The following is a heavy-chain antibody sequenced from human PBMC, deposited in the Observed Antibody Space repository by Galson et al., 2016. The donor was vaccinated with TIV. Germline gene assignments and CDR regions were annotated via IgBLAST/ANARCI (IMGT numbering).Heavy chain of an antibody. V-gene: IGHV2-5*02. CDR1: GFSLNTSGVS. CDR3: AHRRHTYYDYIDV. Sequence: PALVKPTQTLTLTCSFSGFSLNTSGVSVGWVRQSPRKTLEWLALIYWDDDKRYNPSLKTRLSITKDASKNHVVLRMTSMAPLDTATYYCAHRRHTYYDYIDVWGNGTTVTVSS. CDR2: IYWDDDK. J-gene: IGHJ6*03.